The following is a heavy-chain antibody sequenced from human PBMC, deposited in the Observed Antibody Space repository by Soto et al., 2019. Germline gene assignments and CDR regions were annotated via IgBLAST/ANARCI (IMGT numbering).Heavy chain of an antibody. Sequence: QVQLVQSGAEVKKPGASVKVSCKTSGYTFTGYYIHWLRQAPGQGLEWMALINPNSGDTNYGHKFQGRVTLTRDTSINTVYMEVTLLRLDDPAVYYCAVTGRPFEYWGQVTMVTVFS. CDR1: GYTFTGYY. V-gene: IGHV1-2*02. CDR2: INPNSGDT. CDR3: AVTGRPFEY. J-gene: IGHJ4*02. D-gene: IGHD2-21*02.